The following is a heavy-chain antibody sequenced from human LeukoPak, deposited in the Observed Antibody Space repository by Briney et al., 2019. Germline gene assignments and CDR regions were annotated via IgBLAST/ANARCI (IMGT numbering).Heavy chain of an antibody. Sequence: GGSLRLSCAASGFTFSSYAIHWVRQAPDKGLEWVAVISYDGSNKYYADSVEGRFTISRDNSKNTLYLQMNSLRAEDTAVYYCARPNCGGDCPVDAFDIWGQGTMVTVSS. J-gene: IGHJ3*02. CDR2: ISYDGSNK. CDR3: ARPNCGGDCPVDAFDI. V-gene: IGHV3-30*04. CDR1: GFTFSSYA. D-gene: IGHD2-21*02.